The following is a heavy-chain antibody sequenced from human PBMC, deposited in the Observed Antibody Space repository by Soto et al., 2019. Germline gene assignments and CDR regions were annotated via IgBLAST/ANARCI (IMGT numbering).Heavy chain of an antibody. CDR3: AREAGYQETIGQQLPEC. V-gene: IGHV3-33*01. D-gene: IGHD6-13*01. J-gene: IGHJ4*02. CDR1: GFTFYNYG. CDR2: IWHDASNK. Sequence: QVQLVESGGGVVQPGGSLRLSCAASGFTFYNYGMHWVRQAPGKGLEWVAGIWHDASNKYYAGSVKGRFTISRDNSKNMLYLQMNSLRADDTAAYYCAREAGYQETIGQQLPECWGQGMMVTVSS.